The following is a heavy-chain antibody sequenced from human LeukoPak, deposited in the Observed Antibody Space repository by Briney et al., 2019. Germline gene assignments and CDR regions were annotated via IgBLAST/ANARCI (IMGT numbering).Heavy chain of an antibody. D-gene: IGHD2-2*02. Sequence: PGGSLRLSCAASGFTFSGYWMLWVRQAPGKGLEWVAIIWYDGSKNYYADSVKGRFTISRDNFNNTPYLQMNSLRAEDTALYYCARAPYTTGRSFYFDSWGQGTLVTVSS. V-gene: IGHV3-33*08. CDR2: IWYDGSKN. CDR3: ARAPYTTGRSFYFDS. J-gene: IGHJ4*02. CDR1: GFTFSGYW.